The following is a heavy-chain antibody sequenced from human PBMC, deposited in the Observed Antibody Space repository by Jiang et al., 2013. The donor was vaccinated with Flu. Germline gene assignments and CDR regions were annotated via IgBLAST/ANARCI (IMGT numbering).Heavy chain of an antibody. D-gene: IGHD1-20*01. CDR1: GYTFTSYA. V-gene: IGHV1-3*01. CDR3: ARDTNWKGRAFDI. CDR2: INAGNGNT. J-gene: IGHJ3*02. Sequence: KVSCKASGYTFTSYAMHWVRQAPGQRLEWMGWINAGNGNTKYSQKFQGRVTITRDTSASTAYMELSSLRSEDTAVYYCARDTNWKGRAFDIWGQGTMATVSS.